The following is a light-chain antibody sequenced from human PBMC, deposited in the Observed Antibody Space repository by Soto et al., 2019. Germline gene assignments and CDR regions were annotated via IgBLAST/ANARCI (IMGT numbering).Light chain of an antibody. CDR3: MQGGHVST. Sequence: DVVMTQSPLSLPVTLGQAASMSCKSSQSLVSRDGNTYLNWFQQRPGQSPRRLVYKVSNRGSGVPGRFSGRGSGPDFTLKISLVEAEDVGVYYCMQGGHVSTFGQGTKLEIK. V-gene: IGKV2-30*01. J-gene: IGKJ2*01. CDR1: QSLVSRDGNTY. CDR2: KVS.